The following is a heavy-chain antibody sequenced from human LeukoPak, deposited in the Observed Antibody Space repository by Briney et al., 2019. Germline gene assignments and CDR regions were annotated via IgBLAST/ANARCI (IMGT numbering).Heavy chain of an antibody. CDR1: GGSFSGYY. CDR2: INHSGST. CDR3: ARGSTQGEENAY. V-gene: IGHV4-34*01. Sequence: SETLSLTCAVYGGSFSGYYWSWIRQPPGKGLEGIGEINHSGSTNYNPSLKRLATISVDTSKNQFSLKLSSVPAADTAVYYCARGSTQGEENAYWGQGTLVTVSS. J-gene: IGHJ4*02. D-gene: IGHD2-2*01.